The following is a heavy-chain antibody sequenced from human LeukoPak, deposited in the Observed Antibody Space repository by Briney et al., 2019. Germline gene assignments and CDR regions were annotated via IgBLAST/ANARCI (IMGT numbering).Heavy chain of an antibody. CDR3: ARGRTKSRPNAFDI. CDR2: INHSGST. CDR1: GGSFSGYY. Sequence: SETLSLTCAVYGGSFSGYYWSWIRQPPGKGLEWIGEINHSGSTNYNPSLKSRVTISVDTSKNQFSLKLSSVTAADTAVYYCARGRTKSRPNAFDIWAKGQWSPSLQ. D-gene: IGHD1-7*01. V-gene: IGHV4-34*01. J-gene: IGHJ3*02.